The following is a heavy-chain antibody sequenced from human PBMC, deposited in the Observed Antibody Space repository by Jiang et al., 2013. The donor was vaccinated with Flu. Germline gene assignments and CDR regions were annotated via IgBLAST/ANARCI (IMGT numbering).Heavy chain of an antibody. CDR2: IYYSGST. CDR3: TREVPHYNFRIGHKYYFDY. V-gene: IGHV4-30-4*01. Sequence: GPGLVKPSQTLSLTCTVSGDSLDSGDYYWTWIRQPPGKGLEWIGNIYYSGSTYYNPSLTSRLTISVDTSKNQFSLELTSVTAADTAVYFCTREVPHYNFRIGHKYYFDYWGRGTLVTVSS. J-gene: IGHJ4*02. D-gene: IGHD3-3*01. CDR1: GDSLDSGDYY.